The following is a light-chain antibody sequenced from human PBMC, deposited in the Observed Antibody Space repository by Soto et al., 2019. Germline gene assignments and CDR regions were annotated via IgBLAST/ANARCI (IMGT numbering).Light chain of an antibody. V-gene: IGKV3-15*01. Sequence: EIVMTQSPATLSVSPGERATLSCRASQSVSSNLAWYQQKPGQAPRLLIYGASTRATGIPARFSGSGSGTDFTPTISSLQSEDFAVYYCKQYNSGPWTFGQGTKVKIK. CDR3: KQYNSGPWT. J-gene: IGKJ1*01. CDR2: GAS. CDR1: QSVSSN.